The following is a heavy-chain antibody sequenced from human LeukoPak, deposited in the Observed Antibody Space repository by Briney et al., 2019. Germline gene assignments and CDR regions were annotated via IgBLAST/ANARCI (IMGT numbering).Heavy chain of an antibody. CDR2: IYYSGST. V-gene: IGHV4-59*01. D-gene: IGHD3-22*01. CDR1: GGSISSYY. J-gene: IGHJ6*03. CDR3: ARATYYYDSSGYYPPYYYYYMDV. Sequence: PSETLSLTCTVSGGSISSYYWSWIRQPPGKGLEWIGYIYYSGSTNYNPSLKSRVTISVDTSKNRFSLKLSSVTAADTAVYYCARATYYYDSSGYYPPYYYYYMDVWGKGTTVTVSS.